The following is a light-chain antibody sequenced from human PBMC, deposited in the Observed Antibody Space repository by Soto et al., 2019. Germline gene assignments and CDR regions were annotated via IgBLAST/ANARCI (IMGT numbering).Light chain of an antibody. Sequence: EIVLTQSPGTLSLSPGERATLSCRASESVRSYLAWYQQKPGQAPRLLIYNASKRATGIPARFSGSGSGTDFTLTVSSLEPEDFAIYYCQQYNSWPLTFGGGTKVEIK. CDR3: QQYNSWPLT. CDR1: ESVRSY. J-gene: IGKJ4*01. CDR2: NAS. V-gene: IGKV3-11*01.